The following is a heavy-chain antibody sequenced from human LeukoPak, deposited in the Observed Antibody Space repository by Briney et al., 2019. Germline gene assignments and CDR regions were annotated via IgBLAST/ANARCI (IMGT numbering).Heavy chain of an antibody. CDR2: IYYSGST. J-gene: IGHJ4*02. CDR3: ARQGSSLLTIFGVVD. Sequence: SETLSLTCTVSGGSISSSSYYWGWIRQPPGKGLEWIGSIYYSGSTYYNPSLKSRVTISVDTSKNQFSLKLSSVTAADTAVYYCARQGSSLLTIFGVVDWGQGTLVTVSS. V-gene: IGHV4-39*01. D-gene: IGHD3-3*01. CDR1: GGSISSSSYY.